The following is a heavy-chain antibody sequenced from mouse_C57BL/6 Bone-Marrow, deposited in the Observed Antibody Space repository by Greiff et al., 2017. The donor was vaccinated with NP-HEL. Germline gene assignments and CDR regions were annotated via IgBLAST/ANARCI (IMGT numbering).Heavy chain of an antibody. V-gene: IGHV5-9*01. CDR1: GFTFSSYT. CDR2: ISGGGGNT. D-gene: IGHD2-4*01. J-gene: IGHJ2*01. CDR3: ARFYDYPVDY. Sequence: EVKLVESGGGLVKPGGSLKLSCAASGFTFSSYTMSWVRQTPEQRLEWVATISGGGGNTYYPDSVKGRFTISRDNAKHTLYLQMSSLRSEDTALYYCARFYDYPVDYWGQGTTLTVSS.